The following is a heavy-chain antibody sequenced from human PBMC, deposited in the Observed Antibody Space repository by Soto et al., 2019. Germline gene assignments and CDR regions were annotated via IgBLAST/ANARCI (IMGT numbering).Heavy chain of an antibody. V-gene: IGHV3-49*04. D-gene: IGHD3-22*01. J-gene: IGHJ5*02. Sequence: GGSLRLSCAASGFKFGDYAMTWVRQAPGKGLEWVGFIRNNGYGGTANYAASVKGRFTISRDDSKTIAYLQMNSLKTEDTAVYYCIRGSFGYYGPWGQGTPVTVSS. CDR3: IRGSFGYYGP. CDR2: IRNNGYGGTA. CDR1: GFKFGDYA.